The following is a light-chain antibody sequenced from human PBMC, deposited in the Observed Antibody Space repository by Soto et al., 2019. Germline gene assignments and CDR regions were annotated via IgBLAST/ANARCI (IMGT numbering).Light chain of an antibody. CDR2: DVT. Sequence: QSVLTQPRSVSGSPGQSVTISCTGTSSDIDAYNYVSWYQQHPGKAPKLMIYDVTKRPSGVPERFSASKSANTASLTISGLQAEDEADYYCCSYAGTYTWVFGGGTKLTVL. V-gene: IGLV2-11*01. CDR3: CSYAGTYTWV. J-gene: IGLJ3*02. CDR1: SSDIDAYNY.